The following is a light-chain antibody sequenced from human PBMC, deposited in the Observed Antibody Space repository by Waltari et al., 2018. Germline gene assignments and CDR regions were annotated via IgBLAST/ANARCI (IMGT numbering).Light chain of an antibody. CDR2: AAS. Sequence: DIQMTQSPSSLSASVGDRVTITCRASQSISSYLNWYQQKPGKDPKLLIYAASSLESGVPSRFSGSGSGTEFTLTISSLQAADVAVYYCQQCYSTPYTFGQGTKLEIK. CDR1: QSISSY. CDR3: QQCYSTPYT. V-gene: IGKV1-39*01. J-gene: IGKJ2*01.